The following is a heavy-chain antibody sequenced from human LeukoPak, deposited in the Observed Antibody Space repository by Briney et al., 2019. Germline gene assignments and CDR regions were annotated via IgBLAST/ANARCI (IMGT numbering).Heavy chain of an antibody. V-gene: IGHV4-31*02. Sequence: PSQTLSLTWTVSGGSISSGSYYWSWIRQHPGKGREWIGYIYYSGSTYYNPSLKSRVTISADTSKNQFSLKLSSVTAADTAVYYCARTTFGIAARPIDYWGQGTLVTVSS. CDR1: GGSISSGSYY. CDR3: ARTTFGIAARPIDY. CDR2: IYYSGST. J-gene: IGHJ4*02. D-gene: IGHD6-6*01.